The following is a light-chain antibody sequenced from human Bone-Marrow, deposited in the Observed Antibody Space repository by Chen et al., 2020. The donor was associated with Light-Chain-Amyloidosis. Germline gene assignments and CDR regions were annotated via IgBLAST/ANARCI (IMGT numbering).Light chain of an antibody. CDR3: QVWDRSSDRPV. CDR1: NIGSTS. Sequence: SYVLTQPSSAAVAPGQPATMACGGNNIGSTSVHCYQQTPGQAPLLVVYDDSDRPSGIPERLSGSNAGNTATLTISRVEAGDEADYYCQVWDRSSDRPVFGGGTKLNVL. J-gene: IGLJ3*02. CDR2: DDS. V-gene: IGLV3-21*02.